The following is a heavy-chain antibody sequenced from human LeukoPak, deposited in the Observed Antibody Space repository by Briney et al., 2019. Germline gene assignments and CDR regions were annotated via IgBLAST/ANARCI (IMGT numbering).Heavy chain of an antibody. CDR2: ISSSSGYT. CDR3: ARRVNTWFDP. D-gene: IGHD2-8*01. J-gene: IGHJ5*02. CDR1: AFTFSDYY. Sequence: GGSLRLSCGGSAFTFSDYYMSWIRQAPGKGLEWLSYISSSSGYTNYADSVKGRFTISRDNAKNSLYLQMNSLRADDTAVYYCARRVNTWFDPWGQGTLVTVS. V-gene: IGHV3-11*03.